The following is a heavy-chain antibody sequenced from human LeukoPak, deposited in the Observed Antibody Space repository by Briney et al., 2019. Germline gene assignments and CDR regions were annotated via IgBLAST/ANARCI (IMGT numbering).Heavy chain of an antibody. Sequence: GASVKVSCKASGYTFTGYYMHWVRQAPGQGLEWMGGIIPIFGTANYAQKFQGGVTITTDESTSTAYMELSSLRSEDTAVYYCARGDGYNPLDYWGQGTLVTVSS. CDR2: IIPIFGTA. D-gene: IGHD5-24*01. V-gene: IGHV1-69*05. CDR3: ARGDGYNPLDY. J-gene: IGHJ4*02. CDR1: GYTFTGYY.